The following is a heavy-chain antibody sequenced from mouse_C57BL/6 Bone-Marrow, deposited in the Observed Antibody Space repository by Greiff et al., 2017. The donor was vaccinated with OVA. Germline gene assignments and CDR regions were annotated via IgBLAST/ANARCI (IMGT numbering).Heavy chain of an antibody. CDR3: ARSPYSNYVDYAMDY. D-gene: IGHD2-5*01. V-gene: IGHV1-36*01. CDR2: VYPYNGGT. CDR1: GFTFTDYY. Sequence: VEPGPSVKISCKASGFTFTDYYMHWVKQSHGKSLEWIGLVYPYNGGTSYNQKFKGKATLTVDTSSSTAYMELNSLTSEDSAVYYCARSPYSNYVDYAMDYWGQGTSVTVSS. J-gene: IGHJ4*01.